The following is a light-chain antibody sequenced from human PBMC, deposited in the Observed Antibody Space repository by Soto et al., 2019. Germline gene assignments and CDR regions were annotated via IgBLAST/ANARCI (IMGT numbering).Light chain of an antibody. V-gene: IGKV3-20*01. Sequence: EIVWTQSPGTLSLSPGERATLSCRASQSVSNNYLAWYKQKPGQAPRLLIYGASNRATGIPDRFSGSGSGTDFTLTIRRLEPEDFAVYYCQHYGSPGTFGQGTKVDIK. CDR2: GAS. CDR1: QSVSNNY. CDR3: QHYGSPGT. J-gene: IGKJ1*01.